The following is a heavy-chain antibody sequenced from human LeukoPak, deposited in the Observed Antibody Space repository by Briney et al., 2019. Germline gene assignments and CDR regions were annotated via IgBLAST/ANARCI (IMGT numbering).Heavy chain of an antibody. CDR1: GGSISSYY. Sequence: SETLSLTCTVSGGSISSYYWSWIRQPPGKGLEWIGYIYYSGSTNYNPSLKSRVTISVDTSKNQFSPKLSSVTAADTAVYYCARDIRWYFDLWGRGTLVTVSS. J-gene: IGHJ2*01. CDR3: ARDIRWYFDL. V-gene: IGHV4-59*01. CDR2: IYYSGST. D-gene: IGHD2-21*01.